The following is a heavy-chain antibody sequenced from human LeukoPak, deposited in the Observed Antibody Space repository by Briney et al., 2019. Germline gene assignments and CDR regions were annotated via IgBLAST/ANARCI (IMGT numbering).Heavy chain of an antibody. D-gene: IGHD3-3*01. V-gene: IGHV3-74*01. J-gene: IGHJ5*02. Sequence: PGGSLRLSCVGSGFTFSNYWVHWVRQAPGEGLVWVPRINVEGSRTDYADSVRGRFTISRDNVKNTLYLQMNSLTAEDTAVYYCVRSMSGRNDLWGQGTLVTVSS. CDR3: VRSMSGRNDL. CDR2: INVEGSRT. CDR1: GFTFSNYW.